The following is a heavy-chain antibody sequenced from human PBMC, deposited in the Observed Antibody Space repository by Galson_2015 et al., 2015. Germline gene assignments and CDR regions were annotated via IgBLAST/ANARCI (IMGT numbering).Heavy chain of an antibody. CDR3: ARRETDDHGSGSYVRGSGYNWFDP. CDR2: IYYNGTT. V-gene: IGHV4-39*01. Sequence: ETLSLTCTVSGGAINSNSYFWDWIRQPPGGNLEWLGTIYYNGTTAYNPSLKSRVTMSIDTSKKQFFLKLGSVTAADTAVYYCARRETDDHGSGSYVRGSGYNWFDPWGQGTLVTVSS. D-gene: IGHD3-10*01. CDR1: GGAINSNSYF. J-gene: IGHJ5*02.